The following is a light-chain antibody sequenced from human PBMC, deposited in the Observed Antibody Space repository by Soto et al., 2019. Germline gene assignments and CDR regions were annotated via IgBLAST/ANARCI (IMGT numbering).Light chain of an antibody. Sequence: EMVMTQSPVTLSLSPGERATRSCRASQSVSSRLAWYQQKPGQAPRLLIYDASNRATGIPARFSGSGSGTDFTLTISSLEPEDFAVYYCQQRSNWPITFGQGTRLEIK. CDR1: QSVSSR. J-gene: IGKJ5*01. CDR2: DAS. CDR3: QQRSNWPIT. V-gene: IGKV3-11*01.